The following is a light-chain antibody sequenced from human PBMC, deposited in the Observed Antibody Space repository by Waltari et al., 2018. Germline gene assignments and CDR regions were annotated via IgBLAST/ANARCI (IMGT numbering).Light chain of an antibody. Sequence: QSALTQPRSVSGSPGQSVTISCTGTSSDVGGYNYVSWYQQHPGKAPKLMIYDVSKRPSGVPDRFSGSKSGNTASLTISGLQAEDEADYYCCSYAGSYTWVFXGGXKLTVL. V-gene: IGLV2-11*01. CDR1: SSDVGGYNY. J-gene: IGLJ3*02. CDR3: CSYAGSYTWV. CDR2: DVS.